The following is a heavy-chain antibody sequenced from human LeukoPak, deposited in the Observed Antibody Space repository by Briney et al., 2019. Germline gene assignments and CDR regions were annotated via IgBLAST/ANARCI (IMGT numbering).Heavy chain of an antibody. J-gene: IGHJ4*02. D-gene: IGHD6-6*01. CDR1: GFTFSSYW. V-gene: IGHV3-74*01. Sequence: GGSLRLSCAASGFTFSSYWMHWVRQAPGKGLVWVSRINTDGSSTTYADSVKGRFTISRDNAKNTLYLQMNSLSAEDTAVYYCARGYNSSYRIDYWGQGTLVTVSS. CDR3: ARGYNSSYRIDY. CDR2: INTDGSST.